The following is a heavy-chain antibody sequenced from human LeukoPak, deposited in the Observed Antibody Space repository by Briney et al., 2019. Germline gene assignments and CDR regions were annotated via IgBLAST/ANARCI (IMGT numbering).Heavy chain of an antibody. V-gene: IGHV3-23*01. J-gene: IGHJ6*03. CDR1: GFTFSSYS. CDR3: AKDNYYYNYMDV. CDR2: ISGSGGST. Sequence: GGSLRLSCAASGFTFSSYSMNWVRQAPGKGLEWVSAISGSGGSTYYADSVKGRFTISRDNSKNTLYLQMNSLRAEDTAVYFCAKDNYYYNYMDVWGKGTTVTVSS.